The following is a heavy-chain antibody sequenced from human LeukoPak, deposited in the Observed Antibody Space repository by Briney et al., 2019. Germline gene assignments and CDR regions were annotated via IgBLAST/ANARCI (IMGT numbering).Heavy chain of an antibody. CDR2: INSDGSNS. CDR3: ASIWGYSCYAGYDGMDL. Sequence: GGSLSLSCAASGFTLSSYWMHWVRQAPGNGLEWVSRINSDGSNSSYAHSVKARFNISRDNTKNTLYLQMNGLRAEDTAVYYCASIWGYSCYAGYDGMDLWGKGTTVTVSS. V-gene: IGHV3-74*01. CDR1: GFTLSSYW. J-gene: IGHJ6*04. D-gene: IGHD5-12*01.